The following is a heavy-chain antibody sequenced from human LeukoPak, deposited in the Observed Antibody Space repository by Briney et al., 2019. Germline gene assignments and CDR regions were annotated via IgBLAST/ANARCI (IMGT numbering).Heavy chain of an antibody. D-gene: IGHD4/OR15-4a*01. CDR2: IGSSGTHI. CDR3: AREGAKLTNDY. V-gene: IGHV3-21*04. Sequence: GGSLRLSCAASGFTFSDYSMNWVRQAPGKGLEWVSSIGSSGTHIYYADSVKGRFTVSRDNAQNSLYLQMNSLRAEDTAVYYCAREGAKLTNDYWGQGTLVTVSS. J-gene: IGHJ4*02. CDR1: GFTFSDYS.